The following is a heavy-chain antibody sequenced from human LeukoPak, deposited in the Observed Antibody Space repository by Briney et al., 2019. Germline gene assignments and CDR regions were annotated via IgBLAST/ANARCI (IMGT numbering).Heavy chain of an antibody. Sequence: GGSLRLSCAAPKFTFSNYAMSWVRQAPGKGLEWVSAISGSGGSTYYADSVKGRFTISRDNSKNTLYLQMNSLRAEDTAVYYCAKWVDILTGYLEFDYWGQGTLVTVSS. J-gene: IGHJ4*02. CDR3: AKWVDILTGYLEFDY. CDR2: ISGSGGST. V-gene: IGHV3-23*01. CDR1: KFTFSNYA. D-gene: IGHD3-9*01.